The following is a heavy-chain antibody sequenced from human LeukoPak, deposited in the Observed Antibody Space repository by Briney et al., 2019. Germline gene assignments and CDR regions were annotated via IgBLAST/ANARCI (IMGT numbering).Heavy chain of an antibody. D-gene: IGHD6-19*01. Sequence: GGSLRLSCAASGFTFDDYAMHWVRQAPGKGLEWVSGISWNSGSIGYADSVKGRFTISRDNAKNSLYLQMNSLRAEDTALYYCAKATSGWLAGTIDYWGQGTLVTVSS. CDR2: ISWNSGSI. V-gene: IGHV3-9*01. CDR1: GFTFDDYA. J-gene: IGHJ4*02. CDR3: AKATSGWLAGTIDY.